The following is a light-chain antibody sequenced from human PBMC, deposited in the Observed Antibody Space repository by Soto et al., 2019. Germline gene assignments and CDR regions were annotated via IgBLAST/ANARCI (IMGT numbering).Light chain of an antibody. V-gene: IGLV1-40*01. Sequence: QSVLTQPPSVSGAPGQRVTISCTGSSFNIGSNYDVHWYKHLPGTAPKLLIYGNSNRPSGVPDRFSGSKSGTSASLAITGLQAEDEADYYCQSFDSSLSGYVFGTGTKVTVL. CDR3: QSFDSSLSGYV. CDR2: GNS. J-gene: IGLJ1*01. CDR1: SFNIGSNYD.